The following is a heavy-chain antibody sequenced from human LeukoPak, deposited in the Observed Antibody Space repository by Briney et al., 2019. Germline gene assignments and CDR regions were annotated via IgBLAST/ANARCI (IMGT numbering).Heavy chain of an antibody. CDR1: GFTFSDHY. D-gene: IGHD2-21*01. V-gene: IGHV3-72*01. Sequence: GGSLRLSCAASGFTFSDHYMDWVRQAPGKGLEWVGRTRNKANSYTTEYAASVKGRFTISRDDSKNSLYLQMNSLKTEDTAVYYCARERRGTYHIYDWGQGTLVTVSS. J-gene: IGHJ4*02. CDR3: ARERRGTYHIYD. CDR2: TRNKANSYTT.